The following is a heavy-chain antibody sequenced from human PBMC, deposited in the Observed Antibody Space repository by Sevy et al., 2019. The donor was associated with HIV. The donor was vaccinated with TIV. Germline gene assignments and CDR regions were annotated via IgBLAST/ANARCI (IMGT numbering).Heavy chain of an antibody. CDR2: ISSSSYI. CDR3: ARDSEGTTLDY. CDR1: GFTFSSYS. D-gene: IGHD1-7*01. Sequence: GGSLRLSCAASGFTFSSYSMNWVRQAPGKGLEWVSSISSSSYIYYADSVKGRFTISRDNAKNSLYLQMNSLRAEDTAVYYCARDSEGTTLDYWGQGTLVTVSS. V-gene: IGHV3-21*01. J-gene: IGHJ4*02.